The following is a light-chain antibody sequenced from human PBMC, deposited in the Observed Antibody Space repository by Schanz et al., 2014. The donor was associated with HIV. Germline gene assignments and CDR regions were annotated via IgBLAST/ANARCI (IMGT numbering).Light chain of an antibody. Sequence: DIQMTQSPSTLSAFVGDRVTITCRASQYISSWLAWYQQKPGKAPELLIYTASTLESGVPPRFSGSGSGTEFTLTISGLQPEDFATYYCQQLNNFFTFGGGTRVEV. CDR1: QYISSW. CDR2: TAS. CDR3: QQLNNFFT. V-gene: IGKV1-5*03. J-gene: IGKJ4*01.